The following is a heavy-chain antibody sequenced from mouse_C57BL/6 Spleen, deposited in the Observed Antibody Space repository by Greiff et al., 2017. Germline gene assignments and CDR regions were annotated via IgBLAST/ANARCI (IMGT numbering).Heavy chain of an antibody. J-gene: IGHJ4*01. CDR1: GFTFTDYY. D-gene: IGHD2-4*01. V-gene: IGHV7-3*01. Sequence: EVKLMESGGGLVQPGGSLRLSCAASGFTFTDYYMSWVRQPPGKALEWLGFIRNKANGYTTEYSASVKGRFTISRDNSQSILYLQMNALRAEDSATYYCARFYDYGYAMDYWGQGTSVTVSS. CDR3: ARFYDYGYAMDY. CDR2: IRNKANGYTT.